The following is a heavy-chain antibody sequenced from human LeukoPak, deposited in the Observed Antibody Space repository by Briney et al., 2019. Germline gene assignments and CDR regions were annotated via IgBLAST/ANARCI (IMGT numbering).Heavy chain of an antibody. CDR1: GFTFSSYA. Sequence: GGSLRLSCAASGFTFSSYAMSWVRQAPGKGLEWVSYISSSSSTIYYAGSVRGRFTISRDNAKNSLYLQMNSLRDEDTAVYYCAREGNYFDSSGYTYYFDCWGQGTLVTVSS. D-gene: IGHD3-22*01. CDR3: AREGNYFDSSGYTYYFDC. J-gene: IGHJ4*02. V-gene: IGHV3-48*02. CDR2: ISSSSSTI.